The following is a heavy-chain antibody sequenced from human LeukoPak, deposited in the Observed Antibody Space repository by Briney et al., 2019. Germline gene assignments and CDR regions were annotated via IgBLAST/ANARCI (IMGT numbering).Heavy chain of an antibody. CDR3: AKIRFLGIPGHTFDY. V-gene: IGHV4-61*01. CDR2: IHYTGST. Sequence: KPSETLSLTCTVSGGSVSSGSYSWSWIRQPPGKGLEWIGYIHYTGSTNFNPSLKSRVSVSIDTSKNQLSLNLSSVTAADTAVYYCAKIRFLGIPGHTFDYWGQGTLVTVSS. J-gene: IGHJ4*02. CDR1: GGSVSSGSYS. D-gene: IGHD3-3*01.